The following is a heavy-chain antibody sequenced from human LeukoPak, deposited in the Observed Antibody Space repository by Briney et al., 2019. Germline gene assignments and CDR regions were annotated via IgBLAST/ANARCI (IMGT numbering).Heavy chain of an antibody. J-gene: IGHJ4*02. Sequence: GASVKVSCKASGYTFTSYAISWVRQAPGQGLEWMGWISAYNGNTNYAQKLQGRVTMTTDTSTSTAYMELRSLRSDDTAVYYCARASEYPGSSDFDYWGQGTLVTVSS. CDR2: ISAYNGNT. D-gene: IGHD2/OR15-2a*01. CDR3: ARASEYPGSSDFDY. CDR1: GYTFTSYA. V-gene: IGHV1-18*01.